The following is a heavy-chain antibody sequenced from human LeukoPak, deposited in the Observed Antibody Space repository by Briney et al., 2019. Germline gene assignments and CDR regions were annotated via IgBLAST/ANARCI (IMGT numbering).Heavy chain of an antibody. J-gene: IGHJ5*02. V-gene: IGHV4-38-2*02. CDR2: IYHSGGT. D-gene: IGHD6-19*01. CDR1: GYSISSGYY. Sequence: SETLSLTCTVSGYSISSGYYWGWIRQPPGRGLEWIGSIYHSGGTYYNPSLKSRVTISVDTSKNQFSLKLSSVTAADTAVYYCARPVAGTMGWFDPWGQGTLVTVSS. CDR3: ARPVAGTMGWFDP.